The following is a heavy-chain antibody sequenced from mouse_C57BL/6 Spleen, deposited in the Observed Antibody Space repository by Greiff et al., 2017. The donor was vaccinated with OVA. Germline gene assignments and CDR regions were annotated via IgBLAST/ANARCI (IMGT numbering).Heavy chain of an antibody. CDR2: INPSTGGT. Sequence: EVQLQQSGPELVKPGASVKISCKASGYSFTGYYMNWVKQSPEKSLEWIGEINPSTGGTTYTQKFKAKATLTVDKSSSTAYMQLKSLTSEDSAVYYCARDDGYYVYAMDYWGQGTSVTVSS. CDR3: ARDDGYYVYAMDY. V-gene: IGHV1-42*01. CDR1: GYSFTGYY. J-gene: IGHJ4*01. D-gene: IGHD2-3*01.